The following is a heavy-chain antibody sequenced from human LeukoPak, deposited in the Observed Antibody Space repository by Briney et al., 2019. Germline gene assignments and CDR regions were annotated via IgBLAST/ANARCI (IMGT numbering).Heavy chain of an antibody. J-gene: IGHJ4*02. V-gene: IGHV3-53*01. D-gene: IGHD6-19*01. CDR3: ARRDSSGWYYLDY. CDR2: IYSGGST. Sequence: GGSLRLSCAASGFTVSSNYMSWVRQAPGKGLEWGSVIYSGGSTYYTDSVKGRFTISRDNSENTLYLQMNSLRAEDTAVYYCARRDSSGWYYLDYWGQGTLVTVSS. CDR1: GFTVSSNY.